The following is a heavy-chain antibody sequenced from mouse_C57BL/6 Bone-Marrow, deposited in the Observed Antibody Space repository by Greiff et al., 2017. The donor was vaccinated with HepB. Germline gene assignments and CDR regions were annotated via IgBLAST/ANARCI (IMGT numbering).Heavy chain of an antibody. CDR3: ARDALDGYYVENYAMDD. V-gene: IGHV7-1*01. CDR2: SRNKANDYTT. Sequence: EVMLVESGGGLVQSGRSLRLSCATSGFTFSDFYMAWVRQAPGKGLEWIAASRNKANDYTTEYRASVKGRFIVSSDTSQSSLYLQMNDLRAEDTAIYYCARDALDGYYVENYAMDDWGQGTSATVSS. J-gene: IGHJ4*01. D-gene: IGHD2-3*01. CDR1: GFTFSDFY.